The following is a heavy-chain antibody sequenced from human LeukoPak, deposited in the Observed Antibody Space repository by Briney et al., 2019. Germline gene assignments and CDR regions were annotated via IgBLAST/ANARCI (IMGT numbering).Heavy chain of an antibody. J-gene: IGHJ3*02. CDR2: INPNNGGT. CDR3: ASDGSSSDAFDI. Sequence: ASVKVSCKASGYTFTGCYMHWVRQAPGQGVEWMGWINPNNGGTNYAQKFQGRVTMTRDTSINTAYMELSNLRTDDTAVYYCASDGSSSDAFDIWGQGTMVTVSS. D-gene: IGHD2-2*01. V-gene: IGHV1-2*02. CDR1: GYTFTGCY.